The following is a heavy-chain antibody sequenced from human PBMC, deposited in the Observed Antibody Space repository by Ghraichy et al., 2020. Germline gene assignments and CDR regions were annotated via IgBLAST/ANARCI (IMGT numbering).Heavy chain of an antibody. V-gene: IGHV4-61*01. CDR1: GGSVSSGSYY. CDR2: IYYSGST. D-gene: IGHD3-9*01. Sequence: ETLSLTCTVSGGSVSSGSYYWSWIRQPPGKGLEWIGYIYYSGSTNYNPSLKSRVTISVDTSKNQFSLKLSSVTAADTAVYYCARGEKEDILTGYYPYNYYYYGMDVWGQGTTVTVSS. CDR3: ARGEKEDILTGYYPYNYYYYGMDV. J-gene: IGHJ6*02.